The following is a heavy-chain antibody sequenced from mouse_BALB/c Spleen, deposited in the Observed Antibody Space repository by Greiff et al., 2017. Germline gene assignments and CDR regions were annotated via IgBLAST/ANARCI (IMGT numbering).Heavy chain of an antibody. CDR2: INPGSGGT. V-gene: IGHV1-54*01. CDR1: GYAFTNYL. J-gene: IGHJ2*01. Sequence: QVQLQQSGAELVRPGTSVKVSCKASGYAFTNYLIEWVKQRPGQGLEWIGVINPGSGGTNYNEKFKGKATLTADKSSSSAYMQLSSLTSDDSAVYFCARSGRRVDYWGQGTTLTVSS. CDR3: ARSGRRVDY. D-gene: IGHD2-12*01.